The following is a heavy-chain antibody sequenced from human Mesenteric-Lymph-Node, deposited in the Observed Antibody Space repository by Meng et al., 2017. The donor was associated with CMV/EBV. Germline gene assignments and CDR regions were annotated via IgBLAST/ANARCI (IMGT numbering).Heavy chain of an antibody. V-gene: IGHV4-34*01. CDR3: ARGPRTGYSSSWYRAQSSYFDY. CDR2: INHSGST. D-gene: IGHD6-13*01. CDR1: SFRGYY. J-gene: IGHJ4*02. Sequence: SFRGYYWSWIRQPPGKGLEWIGEINHSGSTNYNPSLKSRVTISVDTSKNQFSLKLSSVTAADTAVYYCARGPRTGYSSSWYRAQSSYFDYWGQGTLVTV.